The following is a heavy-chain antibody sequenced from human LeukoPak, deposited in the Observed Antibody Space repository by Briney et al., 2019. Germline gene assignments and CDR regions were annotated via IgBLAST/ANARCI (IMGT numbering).Heavy chain of an antibody. Sequence: ASVKVSCTASGYTFTSFDINWVGQATGQGLEWMGLRNPNSGNTGYAQKFQGRVPMTRNTSISTAYMELSSLRSEDTAVYYCARVDIVVVPAAMPYYYYGMDVWGQGPTVTVSS. CDR2: RNPNSGNT. CDR3: ARVDIVVVPAAMPYYYYGMDV. CDR1: GYTFTSFD. V-gene: IGHV1-8*01. D-gene: IGHD2-2*01. J-gene: IGHJ6*02.